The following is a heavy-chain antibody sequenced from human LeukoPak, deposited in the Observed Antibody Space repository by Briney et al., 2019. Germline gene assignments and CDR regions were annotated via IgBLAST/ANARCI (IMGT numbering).Heavy chain of an antibody. CDR2: IYSSGST. Sequence: SETLSLTCAVSGGSISSSSYYWGWIRQPPGKGLEWLGIIYSSGSTYYNPSLKSRVTISVDTSKNQFSLKLSSVTAADTAVYYCARHGYYYYYMDVWGKGTTVTVSS. CDR3: ARHGYYYYYMDV. V-gene: IGHV4-39*01. J-gene: IGHJ6*03. CDR1: GGSISSSSYY.